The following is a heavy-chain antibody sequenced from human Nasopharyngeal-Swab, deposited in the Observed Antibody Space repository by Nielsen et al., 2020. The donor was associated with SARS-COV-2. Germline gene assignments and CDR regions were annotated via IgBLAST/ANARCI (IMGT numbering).Heavy chain of an antibody. CDR3: ATSFSTAAYDY. J-gene: IGHJ4*02. V-gene: IGHV3-7*03. D-gene: IGHD6-13*01. Sequence: GESPKISCADSGFTFRRDWMSWVRQAPGKGLEWVANIKQDGSETYYVDSVKGRFTISRDNAKSSLYLQMASLRAEDTAVYFCATSFSTAAYDYWGQGTLVTVSS. CDR1: GFTFRRDW. CDR2: IKQDGSET.